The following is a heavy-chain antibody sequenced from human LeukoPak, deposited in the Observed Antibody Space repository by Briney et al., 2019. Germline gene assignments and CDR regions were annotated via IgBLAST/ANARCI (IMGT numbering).Heavy chain of an antibody. CDR2: IYHSGST. Sequence: PSQTLSFTCAVSGGSISSGGYSWSWIRQPPGKGLEWIGYIYHSGSTYYNPSLKSRVTISVDRSKNQFSLKLSSVTAADTAVYYCARARNNYYYGMDVWGQGTTVTVSS. J-gene: IGHJ6*02. V-gene: IGHV4-30-2*01. D-gene: IGHD4-11*01. CDR1: GGSISSGGYS. CDR3: ARARNNYYYGMDV.